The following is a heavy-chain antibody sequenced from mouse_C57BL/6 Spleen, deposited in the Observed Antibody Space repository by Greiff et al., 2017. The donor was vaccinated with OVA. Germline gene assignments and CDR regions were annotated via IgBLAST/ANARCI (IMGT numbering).Heavy chain of an antibody. D-gene: IGHD2-2*01. Sequence: VQLQQSGTVLARPGASVKMSCKTSGYTFTSYWMHWVKQRPGQGLEWIGAIYPGTSDTRYNQKFKGKAKLTAVTSASTAYLELSSLTNEDSAVYYCTREGYGYDQAWLAYWGQGTLVTVSA. CDR2: IYPGTSDT. J-gene: IGHJ3*01. V-gene: IGHV1-5*01. CDR3: TREGYGYDQAWLAY. CDR1: GYTFTSYW.